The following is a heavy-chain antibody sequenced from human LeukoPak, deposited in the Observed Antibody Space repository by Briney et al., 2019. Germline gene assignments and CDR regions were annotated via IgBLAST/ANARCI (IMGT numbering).Heavy chain of an antibody. Sequence: GGSLRLSCAASGFTFSWYWMYWVRQAPGKGLVWVSRINSDGSSTSYADSVKGRFTISRDNAKNTLYLQMNSLRAEDTAVYYCARVSWDYSNYRCYYYYMDVWGKGTTVTVSS. J-gene: IGHJ6*03. CDR2: INSDGSST. V-gene: IGHV3-74*01. CDR1: GFTFSWYW. D-gene: IGHD4-11*01. CDR3: ARVSWDYSNYRCYYYYMDV.